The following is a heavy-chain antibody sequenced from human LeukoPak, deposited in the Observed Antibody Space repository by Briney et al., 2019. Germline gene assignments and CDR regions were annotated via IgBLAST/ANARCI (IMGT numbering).Heavy chain of an antibody. CDR1: GFRFGEYT. V-gene: IGHV3-48*03. J-gene: IGHJ4*02. Sequence: PGGSLRLSCKTSGFRFGEYTVNWVRQAPGKGLEWVSYISTSGSTIYYADSVKGRFTISRDNAKNSLHLQMNSLRAEDTAVYYCARRQTAGTRVFDYWGQGTLVTVSS. CDR2: ISTSGSTI. CDR3: ARRQTAGTRVFDY.